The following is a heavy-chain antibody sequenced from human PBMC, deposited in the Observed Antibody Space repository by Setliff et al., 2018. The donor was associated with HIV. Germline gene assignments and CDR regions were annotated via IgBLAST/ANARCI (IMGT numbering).Heavy chain of an antibody. J-gene: IGHJ4*02. CDR1: GFTFSTYS. D-gene: IGHD3-9*01. CDR2: ISSSSSTI. CDR3: AREDNYDILTGYLWEYYFDY. V-gene: IGHV3-48*04. Sequence: LRLSCAASGFTFSTYSMNWVRQAPGKGLEWISYISSSSSTIYYADSVKGRFTISRDNAKNSLYLQMNSLRAEDTAVYYCAREDNYDILTGYLWEYYFDYWGQGTLVTVSS.